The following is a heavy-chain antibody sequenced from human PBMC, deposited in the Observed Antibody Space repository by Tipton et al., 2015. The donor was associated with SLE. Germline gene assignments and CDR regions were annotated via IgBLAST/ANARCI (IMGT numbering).Heavy chain of an antibody. V-gene: IGHV3-9*01. CDR1: GFTFDDYA. CDR3: AKDIIVGATGGLDY. D-gene: IGHD1-26*01. J-gene: IGHJ4*02. Sequence: SLRLSCAASGFTFDDYAMHWVRQGPGKGLEWVSGITWNSDSIAYADSVKGRFTISRDNAKNSLYLQMNSLRAEDTALYYCAKDIIVGATGGLDYWGQGTLVTVSS. CDR2: ITWNSDSI.